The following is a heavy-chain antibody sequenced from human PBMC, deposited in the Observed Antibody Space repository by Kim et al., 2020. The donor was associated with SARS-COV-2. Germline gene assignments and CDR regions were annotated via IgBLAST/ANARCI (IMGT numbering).Heavy chain of an antibody. V-gene: IGHV1-3*01. CDR3: AREGNYSSSWPFYYYYYGMDV. CDR2: INAGNGNT. J-gene: IGHJ6*02. CDR1: GYTFTSYA. Sequence: ASVKVSCKASGYTFTSYAMHWVRQAPGQRLEWMGWINAGNGNTKYSQKFQGRVTITRDTSASTAYMELSSLRSEDTAVYYCAREGNYSSSWPFYYYYYGMDVWGQGTTVTVSS. D-gene: IGHD6-13*01.